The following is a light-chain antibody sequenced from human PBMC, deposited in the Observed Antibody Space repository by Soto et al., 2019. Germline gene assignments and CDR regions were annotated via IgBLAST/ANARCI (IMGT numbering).Light chain of an antibody. CDR1: SSEVGYYNP. CDR3: CSYAGSSTYV. V-gene: IGLV2-23*02. CDR2: EVN. Sequence: QSVLTQPASVSGSPGQSITISCTGTSSEVGYYNPVSWYQHHPGKAPKLIIYEVNKRPSGVSNRFSGSKSGSTASLTISGLQAEDEADYHCCSYAGSSTYVFGTGTKVTVL. J-gene: IGLJ1*01.